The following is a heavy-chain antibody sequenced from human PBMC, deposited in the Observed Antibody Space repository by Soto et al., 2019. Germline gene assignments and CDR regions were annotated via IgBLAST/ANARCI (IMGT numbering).Heavy chain of an antibody. D-gene: IGHD2-15*01. CDR3: ARSCSGGSCQSAY. CDR1: GYSFTNYG. Sequence: ASVKVSCKTSGYSFTNYGINWVRQAPGQGLEWMGWISPFTGDTHYTQSLQGRITVTTDTSTNTAYMELRSLRSADTAVYYCARSCSGGSCQSAYWGQGTLVTVSS. J-gene: IGHJ4*02. V-gene: IGHV1-18*04. CDR2: ISPFTGDT.